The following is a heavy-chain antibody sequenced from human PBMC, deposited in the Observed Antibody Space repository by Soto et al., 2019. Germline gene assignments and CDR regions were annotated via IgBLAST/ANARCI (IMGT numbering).Heavy chain of an antibody. J-gene: IGHJ6*02. Sequence: SVKVSCKDSGGTFSSYAISWVRQAPGQGLEWMGGIIPIFGTANYAQKFQGRVTITADKSTSTAYMELSSLRSEDTAVYYCARDDGVVVVPAAIVNYGMDVWGQGTTVTVSS. V-gene: IGHV1-69*06. CDR2: IIPIFGTA. CDR1: GGTFSSYA. D-gene: IGHD2-2*01. CDR3: ARDDGVVVVPAAIVNYGMDV.